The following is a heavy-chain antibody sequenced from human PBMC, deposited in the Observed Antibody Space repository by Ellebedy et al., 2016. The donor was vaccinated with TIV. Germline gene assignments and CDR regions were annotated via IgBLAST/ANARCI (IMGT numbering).Heavy chain of an antibody. J-gene: IGHJ4*02. V-gene: IGHV3-7*01. Sequence: GGSLRLSXAASGFYFGDYWMSWVRQAPGKGLEWVANIKKDGREKNYVDSVRGRFTISRDNAKNSLYLQTSSLRAEDTAVYYCARDSYVDYYFDHWGQGTLVTVSS. CDR1: GFYFGDYW. D-gene: IGHD4-17*01. CDR2: IKKDGREK. CDR3: ARDSYVDYYFDH.